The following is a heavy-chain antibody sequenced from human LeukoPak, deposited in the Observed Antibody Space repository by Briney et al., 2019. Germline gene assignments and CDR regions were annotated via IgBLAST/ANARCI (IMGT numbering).Heavy chain of an antibody. Sequence: PGGSLRLSCVASGYPFSSYSMNWIRQAPGKGLEWVSYISVSGGVRSYADSVKGRFTTSRDDARNSLYLQMNSLKDEDTAVYYCARDRGYFYDQLGYWGQGTLVTVSS. D-gene: IGHD2/OR15-2a*01. CDR3: ARDRGYFYDQLGY. V-gene: IGHV3-48*02. CDR2: ISVSGGVR. CDR1: GYPFSSYS. J-gene: IGHJ4*02.